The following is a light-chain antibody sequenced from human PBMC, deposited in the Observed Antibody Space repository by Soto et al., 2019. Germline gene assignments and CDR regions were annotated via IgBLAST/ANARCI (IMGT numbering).Light chain of an antibody. CDR1: QSVSSSY. V-gene: IGKV3-20*01. CDR2: GAS. CDR3: QQYGSSPWT. Sequence: EIVLTQSPVTLCLSLAERATLSCRASQSVSSSYLAWYQQKPGQAPRPLIYGASSRAIGIPDRFSGSGSGTDFTLTISRLEPEDFALYYSQQYGSSPWTLGQGTKVEIK. J-gene: IGKJ1*01.